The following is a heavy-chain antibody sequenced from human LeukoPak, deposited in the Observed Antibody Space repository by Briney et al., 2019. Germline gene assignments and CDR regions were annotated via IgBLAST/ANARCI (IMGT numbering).Heavy chain of an antibody. V-gene: IGHV3-30-3*01. CDR1: GFTFSSYA. Sequence: PGGSLTLSCAASGFTFSSYAMHWVRQAPGKGLEWVAVISYDGSNKYYADSVKGRFTISRDNSKNTLYLQMNSLRAEDTAVYYCARVSRVYSSSWYYYYYGMDVWGQGTTVTVSS. CDR3: ARVSRVYSSSWYYYYYGMDV. J-gene: IGHJ6*02. D-gene: IGHD6-13*01. CDR2: ISYDGSNK.